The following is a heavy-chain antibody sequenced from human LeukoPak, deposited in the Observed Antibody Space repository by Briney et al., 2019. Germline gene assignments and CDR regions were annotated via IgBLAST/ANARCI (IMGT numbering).Heavy chain of an antibody. CDR3: ARVEGARERYRPFDY. Sequence: GGSLRLSCAASGFTFSSYSIHWVRQAPGKGLEGVAVISYDGSDKYYADSVKGRFTISRDNSKDRVYLQINSLRAEDTAVYNCARVEGARERYRPFDYWGQGTLVTVSS. CDR1: GFTFSSYS. CDR2: ISYDGSDK. J-gene: IGHJ4*02. D-gene: IGHD1-26*01. V-gene: IGHV3-30-3*01.